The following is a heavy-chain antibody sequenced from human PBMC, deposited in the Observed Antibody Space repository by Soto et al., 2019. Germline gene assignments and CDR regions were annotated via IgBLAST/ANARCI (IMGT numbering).Heavy chain of an antibody. J-gene: IGHJ6*02. CDR1: GFTFSSSS. CDR3: ARDSVRYCRDGVCYQGYYYFAMDV. D-gene: IGHD2-8*01. CDR2: IVVGSGDT. Sequence: SVKVSCKASGFTFSSSSVQWVRQARGQRLEWIGWIVVGSGDTNYAQKFQERVTITRDMSTTTAYMDLSSLRSEDTATYYCARDSVRYCRDGVCYQGYYYFAMDVWGQGTTVTVSS. V-gene: IGHV1-58*01.